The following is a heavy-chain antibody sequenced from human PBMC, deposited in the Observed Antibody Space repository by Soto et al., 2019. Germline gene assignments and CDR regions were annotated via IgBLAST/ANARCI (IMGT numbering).Heavy chain of an antibody. CDR1: GGSISSGDYY. V-gene: IGHV4-30-4*01. J-gene: IGHJ4*02. CDR3: AREGYSSTVIDY. D-gene: IGHD2-2*02. CDR2: IYYSGST. Sequence: PSETLSLTCTVSGGSISSGDYYWSWIRQPPGKGLEWIGYIYYSGSTYYNPSLKSRVTISVDTSKNQFSLKLSSVTAADTAVYYCAREGYSSTVIDYWGQGXLVTVSS.